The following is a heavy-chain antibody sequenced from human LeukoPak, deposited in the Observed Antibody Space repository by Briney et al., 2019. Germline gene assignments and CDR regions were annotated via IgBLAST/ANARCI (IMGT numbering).Heavy chain of an antibody. CDR1: GGSFSGYY. CDR2: INHSGST. D-gene: IGHD6-13*01. V-gene: IGHV4-34*01. J-gene: IGHJ6*03. CDR3: AREAAAGTIYYYYYMDV. Sequence: SETLSLTCAVYGGSFSGYYWSWIRQPPGKGLEWIGEINHSGSTNYNPSLKSRVTISVDTSKNQFSLKLSSVTAADTAVYYCAREAAAGTIYYYYYMDVWGKGTTVTVSS.